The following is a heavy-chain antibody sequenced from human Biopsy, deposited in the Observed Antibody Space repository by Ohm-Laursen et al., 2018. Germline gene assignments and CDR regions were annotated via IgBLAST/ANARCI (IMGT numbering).Heavy chain of an antibody. Sequence: SDTLALTCAVSFGSIRGHFWSWVRDAPGKGLVWNGDDYYNGNTNYSPTLKRRATISLDTAKTRYLVDLTSVNAEDTAVYYCARHIGSSWEWAFDIWGRGTMVTVSS. CDR3: ARHIGSSWEWAFDI. CDR1: FGSIRGHF. CDR2: DYYNGNT. V-gene: IGHV4-59*08. D-gene: IGHD6-13*01. J-gene: IGHJ3*02.